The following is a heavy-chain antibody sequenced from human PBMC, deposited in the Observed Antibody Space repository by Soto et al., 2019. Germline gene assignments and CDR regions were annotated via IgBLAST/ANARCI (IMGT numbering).Heavy chain of an antibody. J-gene: IGHJ5*02. D-gene: IGHD3-10*01. V-gene: IGHV4-31*03. CDR2: IYYSGST. Sequence: QVQLQESGPGLVKPSQTLSLTCTVSGGSISSGGYYWSWIRQHPGKGLEWIGYIYYSGSTYYNPSRRRRSTISVDTSKSQSSLKLSSVTAADTAVYYCARVGVINWFDPWGQGTLVTVSS. CDR3: ARVGVINWFDP. CDR1: GGSISSGGYY.